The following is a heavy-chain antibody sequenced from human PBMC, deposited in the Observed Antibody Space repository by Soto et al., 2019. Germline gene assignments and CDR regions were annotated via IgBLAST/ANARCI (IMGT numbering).Heavy chain of an antibody. Sequence: QVQLVESGGGVVQPGRSLRLSCAASGFIFSSCAMHWVRQAPGKGLEWVAVISYDGINKYYGDSVKGRFAISRDNSKNTLYLQMNSLSADDTAVYYCVQDRGPFGDGCERGDYWGQGTLVAVSS. CDR2: ISYDGINK. D-gene: IGHD3-16*01. CDR1: GFIFSSCA. V-gene: IGHV3-30*09. CDR3: VQDRGPFGDGCERGDY. J-gene: IGHJ4*02.